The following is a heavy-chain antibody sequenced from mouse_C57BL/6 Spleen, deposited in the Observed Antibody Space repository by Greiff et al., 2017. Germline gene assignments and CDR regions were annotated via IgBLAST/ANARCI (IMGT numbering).Heavy chain of an antibody. Sequence: ESGAELVKPGASVKMSCKASGYTFTSYWITWVKQRPGQGLEWIGDIYPGSGSTNYNEKFKSKATLTVDTSSSTAYMQLSSLTSEDSAVYYCARDYDAMDYWGQGTSVTVSS. CDR2: IYPGSGST. CDR3: ARDYDAMDY. V-gene: IGHV1-55*01. J-gene: IGHJ4*01. CDR1: GYTFTSYW.